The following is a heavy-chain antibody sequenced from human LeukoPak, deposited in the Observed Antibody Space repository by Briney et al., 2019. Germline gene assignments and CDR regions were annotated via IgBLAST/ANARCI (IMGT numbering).Heavy chain of an antibody. J-gene: IGHJ4*02. CDR3: ARENPPGLPKKALH. CDR1: GFAFSNYW. CDR2: INSDGSST. V-gene: IGHV3-74*01. Sequence: GGSLGLSCAASGFAFSNYWMHWVRHAPGKGLVLVSRINSDGSSTSYADSVKGRFTISRDNAKNTLYLQMNSLRAEDTAVYYCARENPPGLPKKALHWGQGTLVTVSS.